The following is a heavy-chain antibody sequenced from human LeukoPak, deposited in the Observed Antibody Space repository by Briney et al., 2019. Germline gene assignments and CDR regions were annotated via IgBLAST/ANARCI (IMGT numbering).Heavy chain of an antibody. Sequence: GESLKISCKGSGYSFTSYWIGWVRQMPGKGLEWMGIIYPGDSDTRYSPSFQGQVTISADMSISTAYLQWSSLKASDTAMYYCARLGAFWSGYHMAFYFDYWGQGTLVTVSS. CDR3: ARLGAFWSGYHMAFYFDY. CDR1: GYSFTSYW. V-gene: IGHV5-51*01. J-gene: IGHJ4*02. D-gene: IGHD3-3*01. CDR2: IYPGDSDT.